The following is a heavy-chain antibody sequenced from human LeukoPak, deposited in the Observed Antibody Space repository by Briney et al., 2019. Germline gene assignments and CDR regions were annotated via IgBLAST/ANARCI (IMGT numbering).Heavy chain of an antibody. Sequence: GGSLRLSCAASGFTFSSYWMSWVRQAPGKWLELVANITQDGSEKYYVDSVKGRFTISRDNAKNSLYLQMNSLRAEDTAVYYCARDRATQTRVSSWYSDYWGQGTLVTVSS. CDR1: GFTFSSYW. V-gene: IGHV3-7*01. D-gene: IGHD6-13*01. CDR2: ITQDGSEK. J-gene: IGHJ4*02. CDR3: ARDRATQTRVSSWYSDY.